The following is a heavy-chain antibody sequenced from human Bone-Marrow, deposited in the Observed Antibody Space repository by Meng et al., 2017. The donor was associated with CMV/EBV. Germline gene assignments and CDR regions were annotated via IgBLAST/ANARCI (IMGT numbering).Heavy chain of an antibody. CDR2: IWYDGSNK. D-gene: IGHD3-22*01. CDR3: ARDHYYDSSGYRQDI. CDR1: GFTFSSYG. J-gene: IGHJ3*02. V-gene: IGHV3-33*01. Sequence: GESLKISCAASGFTFSSYGMHWVRQAPGKGLEWVAVIWYDGSNKYYADSVKGRFTISRDNAKNSLYLQMNSLRAEDTAVYYCARDHYYDSSGYRQDIWGQGTMVTVSS.